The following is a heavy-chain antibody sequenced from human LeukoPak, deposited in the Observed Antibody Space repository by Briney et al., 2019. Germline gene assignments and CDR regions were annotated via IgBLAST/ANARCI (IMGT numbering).Heavy chain of an antibody. J-gene: IGHJ4*02. D-gene: IGHD3-3*01. Sequence: GGSLRLSCAASGFTLSSYWMHWVRQAPGKGLVWVSRINSDGSTTSCADSVKGRFTISRDTAKNTLYLQMNSLRAEDTAVYYCARESRSNYDFWSAYHFDYWGQGTLVTVSS. V-gene: IGHV3-74*01. CDR2: INSDGSTT. CDR3: ARESRSNYDFWSAYHFDY. CDR1: GFTLSSYW.